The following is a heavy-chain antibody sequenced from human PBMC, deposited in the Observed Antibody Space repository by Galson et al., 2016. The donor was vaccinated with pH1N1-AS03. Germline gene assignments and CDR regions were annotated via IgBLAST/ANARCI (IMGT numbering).Heavy chain of an antibody. J-gene: IGHJ6*02. CDR3: ARVSAGLTGYYYAMDA. Sequence: SVKVSCKASGYTFTSYYIHWVRQAPGQGREWMGIINPSDGNTNYAQRFQGRVTMTRDTSTSTVYMELSSLRSDDTAVYYCARVSAGLTGYYYAMDAWGQGTTVTVSS. CDR1: GYTFTSYY. V-gene: IGHV1-46*01. D-gene: IGHD4/OR15-4a*01. CDR2: INPSDGNT.